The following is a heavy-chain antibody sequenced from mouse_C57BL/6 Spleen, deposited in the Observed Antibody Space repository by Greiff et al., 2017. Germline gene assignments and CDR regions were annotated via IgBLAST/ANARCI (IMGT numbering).Heavy chain of an antibody. Sequence: EVQLQQSGPELVKPGASVKISCKASGYTFTDYYMNWVKQSHGQSLEWIGDINPNNGGTSYNQKFKGKATLTVDKSSSTAYMELRSLASEDSAVYYCARGGYGFAYWGQGTLVTVSA. D-gene: IGHD1-1*02. J-gene: IGHJ3*01. CDR1: GYTFTDYY. CDR2: INPNNGGT. CDR3: ARGGYGFAY. V-gene: IGHV1-26*01.